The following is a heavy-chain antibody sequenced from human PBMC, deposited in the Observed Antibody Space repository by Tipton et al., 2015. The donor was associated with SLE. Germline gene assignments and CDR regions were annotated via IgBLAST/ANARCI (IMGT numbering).Heavy chain of an antibody. D-gene: IGHD3-22*01. V-gene: IGHV3-48*03. Sequence: QLVQSGAEVKKPGSSVKVSCAASGFTFSSYEMNWVRQAPGKGLEWVSYISSSGSTIYYADSVKGRFTISRDNAKNSLYLQMNSLRAEDTAVYYCARDYHDSSGIDYWGQGTLVTVSS. J-gene: IGHJ4*02. CDR1: GFTFSSYE. CDR3: ARDYHDSSGIDY. CDR2: ISSSGSTI.